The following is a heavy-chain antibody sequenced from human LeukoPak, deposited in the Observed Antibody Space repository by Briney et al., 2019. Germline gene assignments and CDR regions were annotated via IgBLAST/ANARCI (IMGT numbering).Heavy chain of an antibody. Sequence: SETLSLTCAVYGGSFSGYYWSWIRQPPGKGLEWIGEINHSGSTNYNPSLKSRVTISVDTSKNQFSLKLSSVTAADTAVYYCARRGGTPGGRSARDSSSWSGRFDYWGQGTLVTVSS. CDR3: ARRGGTPGGRSARDSSSWSGRFDY. CDR2: INHSGST. CDR1: GGSFSGYY. D-gene: IGHD6-13*01. J-gene: IGHJ4*02. V-gene: IGHV4-34*01.